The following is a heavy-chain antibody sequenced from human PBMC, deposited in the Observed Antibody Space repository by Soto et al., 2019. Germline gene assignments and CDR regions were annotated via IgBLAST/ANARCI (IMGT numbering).Heavy chain of an antibody. D-gene: IGHD4-17*01. Sequence: PGGSLRLSCAASGFTFSSYGMHWVRQAPGKGLEWVAVISYDGSNKYYADSVKGRFTISRDNSKNTLYLQMNSLRAEDTAVYYCAKDPSTVTADYYYYYGMDFWGQGTTVTVSS. CDR3: AKDPSTVTADYYYYYGMDF. CDR1: GFTFSSYG. V-gene: IGHV3-30*18. J-gene: IGHJ6*02. CDR2: ISYDGSNK.